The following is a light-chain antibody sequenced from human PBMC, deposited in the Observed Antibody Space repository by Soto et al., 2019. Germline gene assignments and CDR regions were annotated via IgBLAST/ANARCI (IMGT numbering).Light chain of an antibody. CDR2: DAS. CDR3: QQRRNWPPLT. V-gene: IGKV3-11*01. Sequence: EIVLTQSPATLSLSPGERATLSCRASQSVSSYLAWYQQKPGQAPRLLIYDASNRATGIQARFSGSGSGTDFTLTISSLEPEDLAVYSCQQRRNWPPLTFGGGNKVEIK. CDR1: QSVSSY. J-gene: IGKJ4*01.